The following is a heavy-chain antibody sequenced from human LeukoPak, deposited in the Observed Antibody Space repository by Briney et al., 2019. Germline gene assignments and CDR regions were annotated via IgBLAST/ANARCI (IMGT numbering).Heavy chain of an antibody. CDR3: AKDRCWGSCGQFDY. V-gene: IGHV3-23*01. CDR1: GLTFGSYA. Sequence: PGGSLRLSCAASGLTFGSYALNWVRQAPGKGLEWVSSISGSGGSTYYTDSVKGRFTISRDNAKNTLFLQMNSLRAEDTAVYYCAKDRCWGSCGQFDYWAQGTLVTVSS. CDR2: ISGSGGST. D-gene: IGHD3-16*01. J-gene: IGHJ4*02.